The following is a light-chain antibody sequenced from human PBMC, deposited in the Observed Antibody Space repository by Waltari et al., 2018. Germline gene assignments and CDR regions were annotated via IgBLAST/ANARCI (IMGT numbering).Light chain of an antibody. CDR1: QSVKSN. Sequence: EIVMKQSPATLSVSPGERATLPCSASQSVKSNLAWYQQKPGQAPRLLIYGASTRVTGIPARFSGSGSGTEFTLTISSLQSEDSAVYFCQQYNIRPPDTFGQGTKLEIK. V-gene: IGKV3-15*01. CDR2: GAS. CDR3: QQYNIRPPDT. J-gene: IGKJ2*01.